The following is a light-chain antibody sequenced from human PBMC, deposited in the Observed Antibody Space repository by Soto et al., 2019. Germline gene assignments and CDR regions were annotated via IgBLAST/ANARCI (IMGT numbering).Light chain of an antibody. Sequence: DIQMTQSPSSLSASVGDRVTITCRASQSITIYLNWYQQKPGEPPNLLIFGASTLQSGVPSRFSGSGSGTEFTLTISSLQPDDFATYYCQQYNSYSETFGQGTIVDIK. CDR3: QQYNSYSET. J-gene: IGKJ1*01. V-gene: IGKV1-5*01. CDR1: QSITIY. CDR2: GAS.